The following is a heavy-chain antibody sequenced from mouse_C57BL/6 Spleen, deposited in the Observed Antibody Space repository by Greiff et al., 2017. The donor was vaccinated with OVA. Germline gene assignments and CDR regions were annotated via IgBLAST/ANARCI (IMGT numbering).Heavy chain of an antibody. J-gene: IGHJ2*01. Sequence: QVQLQQPGAELVKPGASVKMSCKASGYTFTSYWITWVKQRPGQGLERIGDIYPGSGSTNYNEKFKSKATLTVDTSSSTAYMQLSSLTSEDSAVYYCARYYGSSYGGFDYWGQGTTLTVSS. CDR1: GYTFTSYW. D-gene: IGHD1-1*01. CDR2: IYPGSGST. V-gene: IGHV1-55*01. CDR3: ARYYGSSYGGFDY.